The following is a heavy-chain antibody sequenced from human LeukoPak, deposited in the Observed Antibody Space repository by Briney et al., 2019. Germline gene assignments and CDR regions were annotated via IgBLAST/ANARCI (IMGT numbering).Heavy chain of an antibody. CDR3: ARSRIVLADSLDP. CDR2: IFHSGST. CDR1: GGSISGYY. D-gene: IGHD2-8*02. Sequence: PSETLSLTCTVSGGSISGYYWNWIRQPAGKGLEWIGRIFHSGSTNYNPSLNSRVTMSVDTSKNQFSLKLSSVTAADTAVYYCARSRIVLADSLDPWGQGTLVTVSS. J-gene: IGHJ5*02. V-gene: IGHV4-4*07.